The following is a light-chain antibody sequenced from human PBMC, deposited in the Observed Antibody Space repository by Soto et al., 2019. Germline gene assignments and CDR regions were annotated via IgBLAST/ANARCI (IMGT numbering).Light chain of an antibody. CDR3: QQYYSTVS. V-gene: IGKV4-1*01. J-gene: IGKJ4*01. CDR1: QTVLYSSNNKNY. CDR2: WAS. Sequence: DIVMTQSPDSLAVSLGERATINCKSSQTVLYSSNNKNYLAWYQQKPGQPPKVVIYWASTRESGVPDRFSGSGSGTDFPLTISSLQAEDVTVYYCQQYYSTVSFGGGTKVEIK.